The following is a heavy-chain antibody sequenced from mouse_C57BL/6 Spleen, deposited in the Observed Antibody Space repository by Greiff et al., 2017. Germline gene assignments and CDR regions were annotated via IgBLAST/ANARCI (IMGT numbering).Heavy chain of an antibody. Sequence: VQRVESGPELVKPGASVKMSCKASGYTFTDYYMHWVKQKPGKGLEWIGEIYPGSGNTYYNEKFKGKATLTADTSSSTAYMQLSSLTSEDSAVYFCARRTIYYGNSDYYAMDYWGQGTSVTVSS. CDR3: RRTIYYGNSDYYAMDY. D-gene: IGHD2-1*01. CDR2: YPGSGNTY. CDR1: YTFTDYYM. V-gene: IGHV1-83*01. J-gene: IGHJ4*01.